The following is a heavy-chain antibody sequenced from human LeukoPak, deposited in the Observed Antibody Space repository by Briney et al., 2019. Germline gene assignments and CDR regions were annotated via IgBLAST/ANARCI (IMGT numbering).Heavy chain of an antibody. J-gene: IGHJ3*02. CDR3: ARHNWNDGSAFDI. V-gene: IGHV3-21*01. Sequence: GGSLRLSCAASGFTFSSYSMNWVRQAPGKGLEWVSSISSSSSYIYYADSVKGRFTISRDNAKNSLYLQMNSLRAEDTAVYYCARHNWNDGSAFDIWGQGTMVTVSS. CDR2: ISSSSSYI. CDR1: GFTFSSYS. D-gene: IGHD1-20*01.